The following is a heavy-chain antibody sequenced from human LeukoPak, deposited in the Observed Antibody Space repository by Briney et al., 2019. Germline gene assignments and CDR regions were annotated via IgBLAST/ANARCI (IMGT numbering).Heavy chain of an antibody. CDR3: ARGIAVAGRGGRFDP. J-gene: IGHJ5*02. CDR2: ISYDGSNK. V-gene: IGHV3-30*04. CDR1: GFTFSSYA. Sequence: GGSLRLSCAASGFTFSSYAMHWVRQAPGKGLEWVAVISYDGSNKYYADSVKGRSTISRDNSKNTLYLQMNSLRAEDTAVYYCARGIAVAGRGGRFDPWGQGTLVTVSS. D-gene: IGHD6-19*01.